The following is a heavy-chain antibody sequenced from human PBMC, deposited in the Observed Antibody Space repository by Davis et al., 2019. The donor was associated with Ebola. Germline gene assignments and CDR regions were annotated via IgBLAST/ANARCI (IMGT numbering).Heavy chain of an antibody. J-gene: IGHJ6*02. CDR1: GFTFSSYS. CDR2: ISSSSSYI. CDR3: AKEGDFWSGYYYYYYGMDV. V-gene: IGHV3-21*01. Sequence: PGGSLRLSCAASGFTFSSYSMNWVRQAPGKGLEWVSSISSSSSYIYYADSVKGRFTISRDNAKNSLYLQMNSLRAEDTAVYYCAKEGDFWSGYYYYYYGMDVWGQGTTVTVSS. D-gene: IGHD3-3*01.